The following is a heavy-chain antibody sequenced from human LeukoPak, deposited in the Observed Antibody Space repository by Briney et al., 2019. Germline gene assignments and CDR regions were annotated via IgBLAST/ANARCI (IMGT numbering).Heavy chain of an antibody. D-gene: IGHD3-9*01. Sequence: GGSLRLSCAASGFTFISYWMSWDRQAPGKGLEWVANIKQDGSEKYYVDSVKGRFTISRDNAKNSLYLQMNSLRAEDTAVYYCASLSLTPYNYYYYGMDVWGQGTTVTVSS. V-gene: IGHV3-7*01. CDR1: GFTFISYW. CDR3: ASLSLTPYNYYYYGMDV. J-gene: IGHJ6*02. CDR2: IKQDGSEK.